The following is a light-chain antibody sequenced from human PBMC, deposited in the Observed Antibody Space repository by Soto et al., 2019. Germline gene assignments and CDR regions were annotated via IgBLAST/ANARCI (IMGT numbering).Light chain of an antibody. V-gene: IGKV3-20*01. J-gene: IGKJ1*01. Sequence: EIVMTQSPATLSLSPGERATLSCRASQSVSSNLAWYQQKPGQAPRLLIYDASTRATGIPDRFSGSGSGTDFTLTISRLEPEDFAVYYCQQYGSSLWTFGQGTKVDIK. CDR1: QSVSSN. CDR2: DAS. CDR3: QQYGSSLWT.